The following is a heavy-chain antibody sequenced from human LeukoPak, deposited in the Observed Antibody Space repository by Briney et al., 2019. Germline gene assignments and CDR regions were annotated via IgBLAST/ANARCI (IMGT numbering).Heavy chain of an antibody. CDR2: LYSGGNT. J-gene: IGHJ4*02. D-gene: IGHD6-19*01. V-gene: IGHV3-53*01. CDR3: ARGISSSGWLDY. CDR1: GVTLSSNF. Sequence: GGSLRLSCAASGVTLSSNFMSWVRQAPGKGLEWISVLYSGGNTYYADSVKGRFTISRDNSENTLLLQMNSLRAEDMAVYYCARGISSSGWLDYWGQGTLVTVSS.